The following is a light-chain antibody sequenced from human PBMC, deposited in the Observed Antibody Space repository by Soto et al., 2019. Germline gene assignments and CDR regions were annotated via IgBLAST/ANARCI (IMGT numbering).Light chain of an antibody. CDR1: QSLLHSNGFNY. V-gene: IGKV2-28*01. J-gene: IGKJ4*01. CDR3: MQSLQTPFT. Sequence: DIVMTQSPLSLPVTPGEPASISCRSIQSLLHSNGFNYLDWYLQKPGQSPQLLIYLGSNRAAGVPDRFSGSGAGTDFTLKISRVEDEDVGVYYCMQSLQTPFTFGGGTKVENK. CDR2: LGS.